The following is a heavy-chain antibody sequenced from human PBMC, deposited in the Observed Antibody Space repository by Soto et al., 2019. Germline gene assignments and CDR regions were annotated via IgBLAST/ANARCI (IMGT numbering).Heavy chain of an antibody. V-gene: IGHV3-48*01. CDR1: GFTFSSYS. J-gene: IGHJ6*02. CDR2: ISSSSSTI. D-gene: IGHD2-2*01. Sequence: GGSLRLSCAASGFTFSSYSMNWVRQAPGKGLEWVSYISSSSSTISYADSVKGRFTISRDNAKNSLYLQMNSLRAEDTAVYYCARDLLGCISTSCHLGYYYYGMDVWGQGTTVTVSS. CDR3: ARDLLGCISTSCHLGYYYYGMDV.